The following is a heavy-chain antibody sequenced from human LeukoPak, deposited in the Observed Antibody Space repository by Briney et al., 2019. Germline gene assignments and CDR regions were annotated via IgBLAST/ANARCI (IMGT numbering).Heavy chain of an antibody. V-gene: IGHV1-24*01. CDR1: GYTLTELS. Sequence: ASVKVSCKVSGYTLTELSMHWVRQAPGKGLEWMGGFDPEDGETIYAQKFQGRVTMTEDTSTDTAYMELSSLRSEDTAVYYCARADFYDNRGYFYENACDYWGQGTLVTVSS. D-gene: IGHD3-22*01. J-gene: IGHJ4*02. CDR3: ARADFYDNRGYFYENACDY. CDR2: FDPEDGET.